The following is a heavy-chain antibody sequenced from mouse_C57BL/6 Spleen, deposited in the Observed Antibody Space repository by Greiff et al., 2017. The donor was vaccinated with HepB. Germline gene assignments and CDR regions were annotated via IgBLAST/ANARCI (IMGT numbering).Heavy chain of an antibody. V-gene: IGHV1-59*01. CDR1: GYTFTSYW. Sequence: VQLQQPGAELVRPGTSVKLSCKASGYTFTSYWMHWVKQRPGQGLKWIGVIDPSDSYTNYNQKFKGKATLTVDTSSSTAYMQLSSLTSEDSAVYYCARSRGNYDAMDYWGQGTSVTVSS. D-gene: IGHD2-1*01. CDR3: ARSRGNYDAMDY. J-gene: IGHJ4*01. CDR2: IDPSDSYT.